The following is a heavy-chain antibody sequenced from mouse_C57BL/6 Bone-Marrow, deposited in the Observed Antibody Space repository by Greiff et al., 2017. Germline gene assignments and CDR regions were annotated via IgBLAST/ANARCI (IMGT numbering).Heavy chain of an antibody. Sequence: QVQLKQPGAELVKPGASVKVSCKASGYTFTSYWMHWVKQRPGQGLEWIGRIHPSDSDTNYNQKFKGKATLTVDKSSSTAYMQLSSLTSEDSAVYYCAIGRLRRDCAMDYWGQGTSVTVSS. V-gene: IGHV1-74*01. J-gene: IGHJ4*01. CDR1: GYTFTSYW. CDR3: AIGRLRRDCAMDY. D-gene: IGHD2-4*01. CDR2: IHPSDSDT.